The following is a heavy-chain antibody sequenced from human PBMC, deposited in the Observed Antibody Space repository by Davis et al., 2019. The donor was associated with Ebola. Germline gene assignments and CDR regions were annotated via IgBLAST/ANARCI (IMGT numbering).Heavy chain of an antibody. CDR2: ISYDGSNK. CDR3: AKDLGYCTNGVCYEGAPFDY. J-gene: IGHJ4*02. Sequence: GESLKISCGASGFTFSSYGMHWVRQAPGKGLEWVAVISYDGSNKYYADSVKGRFTISRDNSKNTLYLQMNSLRAEDTAVYYCAKDLGYCTNGVCYEGAPFDYWGQGTLVTVSS. V-gene: IGHV3-30*18. D-gene: IGHD2-8*01. CDR1: GFTFSSYG.